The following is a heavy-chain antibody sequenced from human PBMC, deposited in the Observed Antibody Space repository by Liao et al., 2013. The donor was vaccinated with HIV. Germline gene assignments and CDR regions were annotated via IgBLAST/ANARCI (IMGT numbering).Heavy chain of an antibody. CDR2: VFYSGSP. V-gene: IGHV4-30-4*01. J-gene: IGHJ4*02. CDR3: AKGRSSDWYWGFDY. CDR1: GASISSGDHY. Sequence: QVQLQESGPGLVRSSQTLSLTCTVSGASISSGDHYWSWIRQPPGKGLEWIGFVFYSGSPYYNPSLKSRVSILLDTSRNQFSLKLTSVTAAETAVYYCAKGRSSDWYWGFDYWGQGTLVTVSS. D-gene: IGHD6-19*01.